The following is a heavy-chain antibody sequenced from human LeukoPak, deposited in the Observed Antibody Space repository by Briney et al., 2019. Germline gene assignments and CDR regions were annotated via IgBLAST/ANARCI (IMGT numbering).Heavy chain of an antibody. CDR1: GFTFDDYA. Sequence: GRSLRLSCAASGFTFDDYAMHWVRQGPGKGLEWVSGISWNSGSTGYADSVKGRFTISRDNAKNSLYLQMNSLRAEDTALYYCAKDVGSGHSYGYGDYWGQGTLVTVSS. CDR3: AKDVGSGHSYGYGDY. J-gene: IGHJ4*02. CDR2: ISWNSGST. V-gene: IGHV3-9*01. D-gene: IGHD5-18*01.